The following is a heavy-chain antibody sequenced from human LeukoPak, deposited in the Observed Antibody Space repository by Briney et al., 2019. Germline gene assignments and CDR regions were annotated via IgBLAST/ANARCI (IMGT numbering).Heavy chain of an antibody. Sequence: PSETLSLTCAVYGGSFSGYYWSWIRQPPGKGLEWIGEINHSGSTNYNPSLKSRVTISVDTSKNQFSLKLSSVTAADTAVYYCGRXSEXAAAGKDFDYWGQGTLVTVSS. CDR1: GGSFSGYY. J-gene: IGHJ4*02. V-gene: IGHV4-34*01. CDR2: INHSGST. CDR3: GRXSEXAAAGKDFDY. D-gene: IGHD6-13*01.